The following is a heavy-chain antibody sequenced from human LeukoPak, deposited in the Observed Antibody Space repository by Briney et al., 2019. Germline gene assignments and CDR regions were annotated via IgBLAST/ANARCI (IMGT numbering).Heavy chain of an antibody. CDR1: GGSISSYY. CDR2: IYYSGST. V-gene: IGHV4-59*01. Sequence: SETLSLTCTVSGGSISSYYWSWIRQPPGKGLDWIGYIYYSGSTNYNPSLKSRVTISVDTSKNQFSLKLSSVTAADTAVYYCARDQALAAAGNYYYYGMDVWGQGTTVTVSS. CDR3: ARDQALAAAGNYYYYGMDV. J-gene: IGHJ6*02. D-gene: IGHD6-13*01.